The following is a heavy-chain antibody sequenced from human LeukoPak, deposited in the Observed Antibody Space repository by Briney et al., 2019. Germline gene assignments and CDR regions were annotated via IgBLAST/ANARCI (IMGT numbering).Heavy chain of an antibody. CDR1: GYNFTSYW. CDR2: IYPGDSDT. V-gene: IGHV5-51*01. J-gene: IGHJ3*02. Sequence: GESLKISCKGSGYNFTSYWIGWVRQMPGKGLERMGIIYPGDSDTRYSPSFQGHVSMSVDKSITTAYLQWSSLKASDTAIYYCARQAYGSHFDAFDIWGQGTMVTVSS. CDR3: ARQAYGSHFDAFDI. D-gene: IGHD3-22*01.